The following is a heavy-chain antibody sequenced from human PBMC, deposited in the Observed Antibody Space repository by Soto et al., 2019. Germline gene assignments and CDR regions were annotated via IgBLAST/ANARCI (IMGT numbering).Heavy chain of an antibody. CDR2: IYYSGST. CDR3: ARGGDYGVHYYYYYMDV. Sequence: SETLSLTCTVSGGSISSYYWSWIRQPPGKGLEWIGYIYYSGSTNYNPSLKSRVTISVDTSKNQFSLKLSSVTAADTAVYYCARGGDYGVHYYYYYMDVWGKGITVTVSS. CDR1: GGSISSYY. V-gene: IGHV4-59*01. D-gene: IGHD4-17*01. J-gene: IGHJ6*03.